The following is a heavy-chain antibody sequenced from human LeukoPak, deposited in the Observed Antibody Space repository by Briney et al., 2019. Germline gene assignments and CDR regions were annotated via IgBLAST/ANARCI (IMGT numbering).Heavy chain of an antibody. CDR3: ARVRYYYGSGTYYYFDY. CDR2: ISSSSSYT. CDR1: GFTFSDYY. J-gene: IGHJ4*02. V-gene: IGHV3-11*05. D-gene: IGHD3-10*01. Sequence: GGSLRLSCAASGFTFSDYYMSWIRQAPGKGLEWVSYISSSSSYTNYADSVKGRFTISRDNARNSLYLQMNSLRAEDTAVYYCARVRYYYGSGTYYYFDYWGQGTLVTVSS.